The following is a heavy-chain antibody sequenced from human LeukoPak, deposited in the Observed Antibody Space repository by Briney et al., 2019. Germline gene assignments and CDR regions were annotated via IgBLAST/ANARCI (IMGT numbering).Heavy chain of an antibody. Sequence: SETLSLTCAVYGGSFSGYYWSWIRQPPGKGLEWIGEINHSGSTNYKPSLKSRVTISVDTSRNQFSLKLSSVTAADTAVYYCARAGGRIAAAQFDYWGQGTLVTVSS. J-gene: IGHJ4*02. CDR3: ARAGGRIAAAQFDY. CDR1: GGSFSGYY. CDR2: INHSGST. V-gene: IGHV4-34*01. D-gene: IGHD6-13*01.